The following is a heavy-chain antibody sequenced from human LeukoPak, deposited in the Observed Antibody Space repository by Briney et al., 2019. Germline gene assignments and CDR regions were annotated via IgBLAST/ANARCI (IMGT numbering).Heavy chain of an antibody. CDR2: INPNSGGT. J-gene: IGHJ4*02. CDR3: ARVFAKYSSSGFDY. CDR1: GYTFTGYY. V-gene: IGHV1-2*02. Sequence: ASVKVSYKASGYTFTGYYMHWVRQAPGQGLEWMGWINPNSGGTNYAQKFQGRVTMTRDTSISTAYMELSRLRSDDTAVYYCARVFAKYSSSGFDYWGQGTLVTVSS. D-gene: IGHD6-6*01.